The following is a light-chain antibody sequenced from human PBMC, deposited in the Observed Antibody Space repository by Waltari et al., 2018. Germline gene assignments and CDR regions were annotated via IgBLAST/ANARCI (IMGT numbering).Light chain of an antibody. CDR1: SSDVGGHNY. V-gene: IGLV2-14*01. J-gene: IGLJ2*01. CDR2: EVN. CDR3: SSYTTSITLVL. Sequence: QSALTQPASVSGSPGQSINISCTGTSSDVGGHNYVSWYQHHPGKAPKLIIYEVNNRPSGVSNRFSGSKSGNTASLTISGLQAEDEADYYCSSYTTSITLVLFGGGTKLTVL.